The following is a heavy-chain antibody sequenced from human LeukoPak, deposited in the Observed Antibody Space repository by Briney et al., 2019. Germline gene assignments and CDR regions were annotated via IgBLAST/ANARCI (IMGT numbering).Heavy chain of an antibody. CDR2: INHSGST. V-gene: IGHV4-34*01. J-gene: IGHJ5*02. CDR1: GGSFSGNY. Sequence: PSETLSLTCAVYGGSFSGNYWSWIRQPPGKGLEWIGEINHSGSTNYNPSLKSRVTISADTSKNQFSLKLSSVTAADTAVYYCARGLAKGYCSGGSCYRPYNWFDPWGQGTLVTVSS. CDR3: ARGLAKGYCSGGSCYRPYNWFDP. D-gene: IGHD2-15*01.